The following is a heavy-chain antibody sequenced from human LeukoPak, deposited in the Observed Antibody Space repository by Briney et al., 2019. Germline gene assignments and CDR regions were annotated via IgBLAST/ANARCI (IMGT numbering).Heavy chain of an antibody. CDR1: GFTFSSYW. Sequence: GGSLRLSCAASGFTFSSYWMSWVRRAPGKGLEWVANIKQDGSEKYYVDSVKGRFTISRDNAKNSLYLQMNSLRAEDTAVYYCARAGYCSSTSCYSYYYYYGMDVWGQGTMVTVSS. D-gene: IGHD2-2*01. CDR3: ARAGYCSSTSCYSYYYYYGMDV. CDR2: IKQDGSEK. V-gene: IGHV3-7*01. J-gene: IGHJ6*02.